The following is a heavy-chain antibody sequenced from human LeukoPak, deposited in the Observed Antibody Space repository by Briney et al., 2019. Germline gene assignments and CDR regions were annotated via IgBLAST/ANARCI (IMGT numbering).Heavy chain of an antibody. CDR2: IYSGGST. CDR1: GFTVSSND. V-gene: IGHV3-53*01. CDR3: AYSTWGSYRRVY. J-gene: IGHJ4*02. D-gene: IGHD3-16*02. Sequence: GGSLRLSCAASGFTVSSNDMSWVRQAPGKGLEWVSVIYSGGSTHYADSVKGQFTISRDNSKNTMFLQMNSVRAEDTGVYYSAYSTWGSYRRVYWGQGTQVTVSS.